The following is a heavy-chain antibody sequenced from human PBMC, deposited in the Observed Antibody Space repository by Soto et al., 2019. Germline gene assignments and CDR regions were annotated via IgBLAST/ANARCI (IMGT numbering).Heavy chain of an antibody. CDR2: ISAFNGNT. D-gene: IGHD6-6*01. CDR1: GYTFTSYG. V-gene: IGHV1-18*01. J-gene: IGHJ4*02. Sequence: ASVKVSCKASGYTFTSYGISWVRRAPGQGLEWMGGISAFNGNTNYAQKFQGRVTITADKSTSTAYMELSSLRSEDTAVYYCARGHIAARLYPPDYWGQGTLVTVSS. CDR3: ARGHIAARLYPPDY.